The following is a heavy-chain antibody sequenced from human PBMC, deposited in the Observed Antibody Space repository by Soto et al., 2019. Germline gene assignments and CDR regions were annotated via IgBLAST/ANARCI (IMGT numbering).Heavy chain of an antibody. V-gene: IGHV5-51*01. Sequence: PGESLMICCTCSGYGFTIYWIAGVLQMAGKGLECMGIIYPGDSDTRYRPSLQGQVTISADKSINTAYLQWSSLKASETAMYFCARNQRIMMVIVNDGYDDWAQGTMETDS. CDR1: GYGFTIYW. CDR3: ARNQRIMMVIVNDGYDDWAQGTMETDS. CDR2: IYPGDSDT. J-gene: IGHJ5*01. D-gene: IGHD2-21*01.